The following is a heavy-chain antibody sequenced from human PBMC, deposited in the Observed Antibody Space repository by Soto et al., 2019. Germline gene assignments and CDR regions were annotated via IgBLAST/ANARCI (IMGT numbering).Heavy chain of an antibody. CDR1: GFTFSSYA. Sequence: QVQLVESGGGVVQPGRSLRLSCAASGFTFSSYAMHWVRQAPGKGLEWVAVISYDGSNKYYADSVKGRFTISRDNSKNTLYLQMNSLRAEDTAVYYCARDRSNYGRWGYYYYSMDVW. CDR2: ISYDGSNK. D-gene: IGHD4-4*01. J-gene: IGHJ6*01. CDR3: ARDRSNYGRWGYYYYSMDV. V-gene: IGHV3-30-3*01.